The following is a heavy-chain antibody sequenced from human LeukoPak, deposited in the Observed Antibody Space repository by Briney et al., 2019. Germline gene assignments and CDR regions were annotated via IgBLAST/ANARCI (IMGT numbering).Heavy chain of an antibody. D-gene: IGHD3-16*02. CDR2: ISGSGGST. Sequence: PGRSLRLSCAASGFTFSSYAMSWVRQAPGKGLEWVSAISGSGGSTYYADSAKGRFTISRDNSKNTLYLQMNSLRAEDTAVYYCAKDLITFGGVIVIDAFDIWGQGTMVTVSS. CDR1: GFTFSSYA. CDR3: AKDLITFGGVIVIDAFDI. V-gene: IGHV3-23*01. J-gene: IGHJ3*02.